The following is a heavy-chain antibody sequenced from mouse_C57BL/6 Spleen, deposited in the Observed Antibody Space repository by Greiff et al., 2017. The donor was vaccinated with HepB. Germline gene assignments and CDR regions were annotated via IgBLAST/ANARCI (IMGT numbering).Heavy chain of an antibody. CDR2: ISSGSSTI. Sequence: EVQRVESGGGLVKPGGSLKLSCAASGFTFSDYGMHWVRQAPEKGLEWVAYISSGSSTIYYADTVKGRFTISRDNAKNTLFLQMTSRRSEDTAMYYCDIDSSGAFADWGQGTLVTVSA. CDR1: GFTFSDYG. D-gene: IGHD3-2*02. V-gene: IGHV5-17*01. CDR3: DIDSSGAFAD. J-gene: IGHJ3*01.